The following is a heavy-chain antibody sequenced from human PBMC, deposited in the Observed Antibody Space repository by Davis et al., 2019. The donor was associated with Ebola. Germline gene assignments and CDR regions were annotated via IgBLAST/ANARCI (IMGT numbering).Heavy chain of an antibody. V-gene: IGHV4-59*01. Sequence: MPGGSLRLSCTVSGGSISSYYWSWIRQPPGKGLEWIGYIYYSGSTNYNPSLKSRVTISVDTFKNQFSLKLSSVTAADTAVYYCARGILWFGELPLNWFDPWGQGTLVTVSS. D-gene: IGHD3-10*01. CDR3: ARGILWFGELPLNWFDP. J-gene: IGHJ5*02. CDR1: GGSISSYY. CDR2: IYYSGST.